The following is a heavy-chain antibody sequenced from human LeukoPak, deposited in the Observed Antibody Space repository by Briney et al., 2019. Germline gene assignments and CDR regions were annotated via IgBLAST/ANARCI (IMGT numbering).Heavy chain of an antibody. V-gene: IGHV4-59*01. CDR3: ARVGSYCFEY. D-gene: IGHD3-10*01. J-gene: IGHJ4*02. CDR2: IDYSGAT. CDR1: GGSISSYH. Sequence: SETLSLTCTVSGGSISSYHWSWIRQPPGKGLEWIGYIDYSGATNYNPSLKSRVTMSVATSKHQFSLKLNSVTAADTAVYYCARVGSYCFEYWGQGALVTVS.